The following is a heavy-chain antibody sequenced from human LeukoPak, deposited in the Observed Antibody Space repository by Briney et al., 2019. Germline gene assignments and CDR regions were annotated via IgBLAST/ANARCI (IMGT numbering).Heavy chain of an antibody. V-gene: IGHV3-9*01. CDR1: GFTFDDYA. Sequence: QPGRSLRLSCAASGFTFDDYAMHWVRHAPGKGLEWVSGISWNSGSIGYADSVKGRFTISRDNAKNSLYLQMNSLRAEDTALYYCAKGTTVEMATIVLDYWGQGTLVTVSS. CDR2: ISWNSGSI. J-gene: IGHJ4*02. CDR3: AKGTTVEMATIVLDY. D-gene: IGHD5-24*01.